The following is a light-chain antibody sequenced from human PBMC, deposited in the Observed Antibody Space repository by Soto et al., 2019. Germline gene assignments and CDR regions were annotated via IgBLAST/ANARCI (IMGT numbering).Light chain of an antibody. Sequence: QSALTQPASVSGSPGHSITISCTGTISDIGSYSYVSWYQQHPGKAPKLLIYVVTYRPSGVSNRFSGSKSGNTASLTISGLQAEDEADYYCSYYRRDNIVVFGGGTKLTVL. CDR1: ISDIGSYSY. J-gene: IGLJ2*01. CDR3: SYYRRDNIVV. CDR2: VVT. V-gene: IGLV2-14*01.